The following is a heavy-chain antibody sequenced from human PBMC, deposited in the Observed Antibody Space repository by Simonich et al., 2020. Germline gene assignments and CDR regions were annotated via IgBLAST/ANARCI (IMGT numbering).Heavy chain of an antibody. D-gene: IGHD1-26*01. CDR2: IYYSGST. CDR1: GGSISSYY. Sequence: QVQLQESGPGLVKPSETLSLTCTVSGGSISSYYWSWIRQPPGKGLGWIGYIYYSGSTNYNPSLKSRFTISVDTSKNQFSLKLSSVTAADTAVYYCARSLGYYYYYYGMDVWGQGTTVTVSS. CDR3: ARSLGYYYYYYGMDV. J-gene: IGHJ6*02. V-gene: IGHV4-59*08.